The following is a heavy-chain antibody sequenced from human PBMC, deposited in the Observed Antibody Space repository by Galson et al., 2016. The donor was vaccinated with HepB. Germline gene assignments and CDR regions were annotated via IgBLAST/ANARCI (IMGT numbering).Heavy chain of an antibody. CDR1: GFSVSSKY. Sequence: SLRLSCAASGFSVSSKYMSWVRQIPGKGLEWVSVIYSGGSTFYADSVKGRFTISRDNVKNTVYLQMNSVTDEDTAVYYCARSPSNWFGPSTFDIWGQGTKVIVSS. CDR3: ARSPSNWFGPSTFDI. J-gene: IGHJ3*02. CDR2: IYSGGST. V-gene: IGHV3-53*01. D-gene: IGHD6-13*01.